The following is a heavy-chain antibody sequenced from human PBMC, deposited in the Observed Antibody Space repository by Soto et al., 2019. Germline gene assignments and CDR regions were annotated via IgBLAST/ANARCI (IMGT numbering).Heavy chain of an antibody. CDR1: GFTFSSYA. D-gene: IGHD1-20*01. J-gene: IGHJ6*02. CDR2: ISYDGSNK. CDR3: AREETPPGIWYYYYGMDV. Sequence: QVQLVESGGGVVQPGRSLRLSCAASGFTFSSYAMHWVRQAPGKGLEWVAVISYDGSNKYYADSVKGRFTISRDNSKNTLYLQMNSLRAEDTAVYYCAREETPPGIWYYYYGMDVWCQGTTVTVSS. V-gene: IGHV3-30-3*01.